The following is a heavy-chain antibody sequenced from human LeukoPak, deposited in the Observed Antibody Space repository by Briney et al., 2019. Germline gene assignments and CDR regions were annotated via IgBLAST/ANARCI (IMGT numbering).Heavy chain of an antibody. V-gene: IGHV3-74*01. Sequence: PGGSLRLPCAASGFTFSSYWMHWVRQAPGKGLVWVSRINSDGSSTSYADSVKGRFTISRDNAKNTLYLQMNSLRAEDTAVYYCARDFGGPNYYYYYGMDVWGQGTTVTVSS. CDR2: INSDGSST. J-gene: IGHJ6*02. CDR1: GFTFSSYW. D-gene: IGHD2-15*01. CDR3: ARDFGGPNYYYYYGMDV.